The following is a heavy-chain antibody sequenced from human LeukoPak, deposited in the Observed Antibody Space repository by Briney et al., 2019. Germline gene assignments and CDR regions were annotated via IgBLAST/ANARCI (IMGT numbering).Heavy chain of an antibody. J-gene: IGHJ6*02. CDR3: ASEYQLLNYYYYGMDV. V-gene: IGHV1-69*02. CDR2: IIPIFGIA. D-gene: IGHD2-2*01. Sequence: SVKGSCKASGGTFSSYTISWVRQATGQGLECMARIIPIFGIANYAQKFQGRVTITADKSTSTAYMDLSSLRSEDTAVYYCASEYQLLNYYYYGMDVWGQGTTVTVSS. CDR1: GGTFSSYT.